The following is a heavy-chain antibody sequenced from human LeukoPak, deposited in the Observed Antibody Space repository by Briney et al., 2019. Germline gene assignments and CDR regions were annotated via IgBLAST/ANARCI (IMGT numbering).Heavy chain of an antibody. CDR2: ISYDGSNK. CDR3: AKDLFMDTAMVDY. Sequence: GGSLRLSCAASGFTFSSYGMHWVRQAPGKGLEGVAVISYDGSNKYYADSVKGRFTISRDNSKNTLYLQMNSLRAEDTAVYYCAKDLFMDTAMVDYWGQGTLVTVSS. J-gene: IGHJ4*02. CDR1: GFTFSSYG. D-gene: IGHD5-18*01. V-gene: IGHV3-30*18.